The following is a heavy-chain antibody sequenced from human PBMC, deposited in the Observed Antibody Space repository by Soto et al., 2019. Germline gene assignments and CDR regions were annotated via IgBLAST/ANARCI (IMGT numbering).Heavy chain of an antibody. J-gene: IGHJ6*02. D-gene: IGHD3-10*01. CDR3: AKVGAGPRNQIPFSRVGERYGMDV. Sequence: GGSLRLSCAASGFTFSSYALGWVRQAPGEGLEWVSAISGRGGSTYYADPVKGRFTISRDNSKNTLYLQMNSLRAEDTAVYYCAKVGAGPRNQIPFSRVGERYGMDVWGQGTTVTVSS. CDR2: ISGRGGST. CDR1: GFTFSSYA. V-gene: IGHV3-23*01.